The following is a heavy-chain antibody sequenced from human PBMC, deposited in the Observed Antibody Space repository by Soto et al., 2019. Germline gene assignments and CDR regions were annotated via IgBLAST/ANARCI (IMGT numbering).Heavy chain of an antibody. Sequence: PSETLSLTCAVYGGSFSGYYWSWIRQPPGKGLEWIGEINHSGSTNYNPSLKSRVTISVDTSKNQFSLKLSSVTAADTAVYYCARGERICSSTSCYNPSPDFDYWGQGTLATVSS. CDR3: ARGERICSSTSCYNPSPDFDY. D-gene: IGHD2-2*02. CDR2: INHSGST. CDR1: GGSFSGYY. J-gene: IGHJ4*02. V-gene: IGHV4-34*01.